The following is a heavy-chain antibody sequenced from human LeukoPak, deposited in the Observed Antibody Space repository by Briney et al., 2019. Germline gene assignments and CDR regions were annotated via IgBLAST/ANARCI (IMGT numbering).Heavy chain of an antibody. CDR2: IYYSGST. Sequence: PSETLSLTCTVSGGFISSYYWSWIPQPPGKGLEWIGYIYYSGSTNYNPSLKSRVTISVDTSKNQFSLKLSSVTAADTAVYYCARQMYRGDFDYWGQGTLVTVSS. J-gene: IGHJ4*02. CDR3: ARQMYRGDFDY. V-gene: IGHV4-59*08. D-gene: IGHD1-1*01. CDR1: GGFISSYY.